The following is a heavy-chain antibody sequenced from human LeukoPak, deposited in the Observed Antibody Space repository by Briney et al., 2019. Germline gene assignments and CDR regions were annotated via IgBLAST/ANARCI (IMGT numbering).Heavy chain of an antibody. CDR2: INPSDGST. CDR1: GSTFTIYY. CDR3: ASGKLCSGGRCYFDY. Sequence: GASVTVSFTASGSTFTIYYMHWMRQAPGQGLEWMGIINPSDGSTSYAQKFQGRVTMTRDTSTSTVYMDLSSLRSEDTAVYYCASGKLCSGGRCYFDYWGQGTLVTVSS. J-gene: IGHJ4*02. V-gene: IGHV1-46*01. D-gene: IGHD2-15*01.